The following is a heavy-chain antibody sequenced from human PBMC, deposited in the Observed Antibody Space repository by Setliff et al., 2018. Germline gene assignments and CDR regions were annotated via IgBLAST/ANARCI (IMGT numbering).Heavy chain of an antibody. D-gene: IGHD6-13*01. CDR1: GGTFRTDG. V-gene: IGHV1-46*01. Sequence: ASVKVSCKASGGTFRTDGFSWVRQAPGQGLEWMGMVNPGGGSSTSTQRFQGRVTMTRDTSTNTAYMELNSLTSNDTAVYYCARAGLAAAGRKGVFDHWGQGTLVTVSS. CDR2: VNPGGGSS. J-gene: IGHJ4*02. CDR3: ARAGLAAAGRKGVFDH.